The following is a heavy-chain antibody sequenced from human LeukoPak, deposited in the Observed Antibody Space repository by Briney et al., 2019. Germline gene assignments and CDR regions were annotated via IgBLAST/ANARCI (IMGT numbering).Heavy chain of an antibody. Sequence: GASVKVSCKASGYTFTGYYMHWVRQAPGQGLEWMGWINPNSGGTNYAQKFQGRVTMTRDTSISTAYMELSRLRSDDTAVYYCAILPDSSSTSCYTVDYWGQGTLVTVSS. CDR1: GYTFTGYY. CDR2: INPNSGGT. D-gene: IGHD2-2*02. V-gene: IGHV1-2*02. J-gene: IGHJ4*02. CDR3: AILPDSSSTSCYTVDY.